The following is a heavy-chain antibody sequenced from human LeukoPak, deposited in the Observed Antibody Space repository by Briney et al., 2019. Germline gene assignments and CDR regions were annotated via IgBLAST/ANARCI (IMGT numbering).Heavy chain of an antibody. D-gene: IGHD3-10*01. CDR1: GFTFSSYA. V-gene: IGHV3-30-3*01. J-gene: IGHJ4*02. Sequence: GGSLRLSCAASGFTFSSYAMHWVRQAPGKGLEWVAVISYDGSNKYYADSVKGRFTISRDNSKNTLYLQMNSLRAEDTAVYYCAKDNAYYYADYWGQGTLATVSS. CDR3: AKDNAYYYADY. CDR2: ISYDGSNK.